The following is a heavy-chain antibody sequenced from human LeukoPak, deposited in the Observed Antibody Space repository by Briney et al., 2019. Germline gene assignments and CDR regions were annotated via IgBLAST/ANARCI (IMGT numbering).Heavy chain of an antibody. Sequence: PSETLSLTCTVSGGSISSGSYYWSWIRQPAGKGLEWIGRIYTSGSTNYNPSLKSRVTISVDTSKNQFSLKLSSVTATDTAVYYCARHPRNYWYYYMDVWGKGTTVTISS. J-gene: IGHJ6*03. CDR2: IYTSGST. CDR3: ARHPRNYWYYYMDV. CDR1: GGSISSGSYY. V-gene: IGHV4-61*02. D-gene: IGHD4-11*01.